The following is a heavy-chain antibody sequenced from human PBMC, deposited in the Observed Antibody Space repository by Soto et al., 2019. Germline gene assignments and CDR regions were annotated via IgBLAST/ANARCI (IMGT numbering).Heavy chain of an antibody. CDR2: INRSEDT. V-gene: IGHV4-34*01. CDR1: GESFTGYY. J-gene: IGHJ3*02. CDR3: ARGRRSLTRVVAAAMCGFDI. D-gene: IGHD2-2*01. Sequence: SETLSLTCAVYGESFTGYYWNWLRQTPGKGLEWIGEINRSEDTNYTPSFKSRVTISVDTAKKQFSLTLSSVTAADTAVDYWARGRRSLTRVVAAAMCGFDIWGQGTRVTLS.